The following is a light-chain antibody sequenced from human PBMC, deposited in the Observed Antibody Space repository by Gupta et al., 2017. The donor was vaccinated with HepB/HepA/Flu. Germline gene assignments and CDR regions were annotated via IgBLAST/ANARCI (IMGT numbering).Light chain of an antibody. Sequence: IVMTQTPATLSVSLGDRATLSCRASQNISSGLAWYQQKPGQTPRLLIYDASTRATDIPARFSGSGSATEFTLTISSLQSEDSVVYYCQQYKNWPLTFGGGTKVEIK. J-gene: IGKJ4*01. CDR1: QNISSG. CDR3: QQYKNWPLT. V-gene: IGKV3-15*01. CDR2: DAS.